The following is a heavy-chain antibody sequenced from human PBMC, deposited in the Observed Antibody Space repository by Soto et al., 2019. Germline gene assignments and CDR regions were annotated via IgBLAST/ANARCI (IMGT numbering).Heavy chain of an antibody. V-gene: IGHV1-69*13. CDR2: INPIFGTT. CDR3: ARLSGWTYNWFDP. J-gene: IGHJ5*02. Sequence: SVKVSCKASGGTFSSYAISWVRQAPGQGLEWMGGINPIFGTTKYAQKFQGRVTITADESTSTAYMELSSLRSEDTAVYYCARLSGWTYNWFDPWGQGTLVTVSS. CDR1: GGTFSSYA. D-gene: IGHD6-19*01.